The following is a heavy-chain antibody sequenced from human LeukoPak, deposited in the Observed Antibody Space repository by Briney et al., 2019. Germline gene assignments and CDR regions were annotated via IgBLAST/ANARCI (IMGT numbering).Heavy chain of an antibody. CDR3: AIYSDLYYFDY. D-gene: IGHD4-11*01. Sequence: GEPLEISFKGSGNSFTSYWIGWVRHMPGKGLEWMAIIYPGGSHTRYSPSFQGQVTISADKSISTAYLQWSSLKASDTAMYYCAIYSDLYYFDYWGQGTLVAVSS. J-gene: IGHJ4*02. V-gene: IGHV5-51*01. CDR1: GNSFTSYW. CDR2: IYPGGSHT.